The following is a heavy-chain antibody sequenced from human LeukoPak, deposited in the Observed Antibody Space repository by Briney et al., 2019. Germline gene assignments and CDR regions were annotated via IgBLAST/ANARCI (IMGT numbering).Heavy chain of an antibody. D-gene: IGHD2-2*01. CDR1: GGSISSGSYY. CDR2: IYSSGST. Sequence: SQTLSLTRTVSGGSISSGSYYWSWIRQPAGKGLEWIGRIYSSGSTNYNPSLKSRVTISLDTSKNQFSLMLSSATAADTAVYYCAAYCSSTSCQSFDYWGQGTLVTVSS. CDR3: AAYCSSTSCQSFDY. V-gene: IGHV4-61*02. J-gene: IGHJ4*02.